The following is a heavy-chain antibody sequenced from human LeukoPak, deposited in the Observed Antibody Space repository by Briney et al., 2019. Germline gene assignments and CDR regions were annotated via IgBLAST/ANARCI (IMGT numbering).Heavy chain of an antibody. CDR2: IYYSGST. Sequence: PSETLSLTCTVSGGSISSYYWSWLRQPPGKGLEGLGYIYYSGSTNYNPSLKSRLTITVDTSKNQFSLKLSSVTAADTAVYYCARVGRGYYDSSGYYPYYFDYWGQGTLVTVSS. D-gene: IGHD3-22*01. J-gene: IGHJ4*02. CDR1: GGSISSYY. V-gene: IGHV4-59*08. CDR3: ARVGRGYYDSSGYYPYYFDY.